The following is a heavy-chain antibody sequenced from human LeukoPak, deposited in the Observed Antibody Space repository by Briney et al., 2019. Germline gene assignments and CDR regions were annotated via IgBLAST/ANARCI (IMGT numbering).Heavy chain of an antibody. J-gene: IGHJ4*02. CDR3: ARGRKIVVVMGGFFDY. Sequence: GGSLRLSCAASGFTFSSYSMNWVRQAPGKGLEWVSSISSGSTYMYYADSVKGRFTISRDNAKNSLYLQMDSLRVEDTAVYYCARGRKIVVVMGGFFDYWGQGTLVTVSS. CDR1: GFTFSSYS. D-gene: IGHD3-22*01. CDR2: ISSGSTYM. V-gene: IGHV3-21*04.